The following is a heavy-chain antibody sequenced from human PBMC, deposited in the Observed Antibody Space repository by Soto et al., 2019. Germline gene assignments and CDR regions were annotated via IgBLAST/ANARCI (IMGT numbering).Heavy chain of an antibody. J-gene: IGHJ5*02. D-gene: IGHD3-9*01. CDR3: ARDETYYDILTGNNWFDP. CDR1: VYTFTGYY. V-gene: IGHV1-2*02. CDR2: INPNSGGT. Sequence: SLKVSCKASVYTFTGYYMHWVLQAPGQGLEWMGWINPNSGGTNYAQKFQGRVTMTRDTSISTAYMELSRLRSDDTAVYYCARDETYYDILTGNNWFDPWGQGTLVTVSS.